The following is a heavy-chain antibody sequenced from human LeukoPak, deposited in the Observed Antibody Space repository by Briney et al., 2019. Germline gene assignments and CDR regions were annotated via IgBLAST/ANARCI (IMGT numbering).Heavy chain of an antibody. D-gene: IGHD2-21*02. Sequence: GGSLRLSCAASGFTFSSYGMNWVRQAPGKGLEWVAVISYDGSNKYYADSVKGRFTISRDNSKNTLYLQMNSLRAEDTAVYYCARESNIVVVTATGSYYYYMDVWGKGTTVTVSS. CDR1: GFTFSSYG. V-gene: IGHV3-30*19. CDR2: ISYDGSNK. CDR3: ARESNIVVVTATGSYYYYMDV. J-gene: IGHJ6*03.